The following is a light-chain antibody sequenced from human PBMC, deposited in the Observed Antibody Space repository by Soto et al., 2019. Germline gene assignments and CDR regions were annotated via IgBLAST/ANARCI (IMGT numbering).Light chain of an antibody. J-gene: IGKJ5*01. CDR2: NAS. CDR3: QQYGNSPPET. Sequence: VLTQYQGTLSFSPGERAMLSCRASQIVSTFLAWFQQKPGQPPRLLIYNASNRTTGIPARFSGSGSGTDFTLTISRLEPEDFAVYYCQQYGNSPPETFGQGTRLEIK. V-gene: IGKV3-20*01. CDR1: QIVSTF.